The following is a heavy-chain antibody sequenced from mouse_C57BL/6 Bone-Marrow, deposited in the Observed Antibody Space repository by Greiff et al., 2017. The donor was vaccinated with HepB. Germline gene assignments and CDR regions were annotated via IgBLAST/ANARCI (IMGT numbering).Heavy chain of an antibody. CDR3: ARDRGWFAY. V-gene: IGHV5-4*01. Sequence: EVHLVESGGGLVKPGGSLKLSCAASGFTFSSYAISWVRQTPEKRLEWVATISDGGSYTYYPDNVKGRFTISRNNAKNNLYLQMSHLKSEDTAMYYCARDRGWFAYWGQGTLVTVSA. CDR2: ISDGGSYT. J-gene: IGHJ3*01. CDR1: GFTFSSYA.